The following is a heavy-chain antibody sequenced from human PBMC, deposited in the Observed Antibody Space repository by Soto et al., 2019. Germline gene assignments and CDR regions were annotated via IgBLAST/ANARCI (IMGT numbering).Heavy chain of an antibody. V-gene: IGHV3-48*02. Sequence: EVQLVESGGGLVQPGGSLRLSCAASGFTFSSYSVNWVRQAPGKGLEWVSYISSSSSTIYYADSVTGRFTISRDNAKNSLYLQMNSLRDEDTAVYYCARAVVVPAAMSGYYYYYGMDVWGQGTTVTVSS. CDR2: ISSSSSTI. D-gene: IGHD2-2*01. CDR1: GFTFSSYS. J-gene: IGHJ6*02. CDR3: ARAVVVPAAMSGYYYYYGMDV.